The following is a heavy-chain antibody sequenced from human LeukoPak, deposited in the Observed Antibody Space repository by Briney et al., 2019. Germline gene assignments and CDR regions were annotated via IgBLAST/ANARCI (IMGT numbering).Heavy chain of an antibody. Sequence: SETLSLTCTVSGGSMSPYHWGWIRQPPGKGLEWTGYIYYSGSTNYNPSLKSRVTISVDTSKNQFSLKLSSVTAADTAVYYCARGSANWFDPWGQGTLVTVSS. CDR1: GGSMSPYH. CDR3: ARGSANWFDP. V-gene: IGHV4-59*12. D-gene: IGHD2-15*01. J-gene: IGHJ5*02. CDR2: IYYSGST.